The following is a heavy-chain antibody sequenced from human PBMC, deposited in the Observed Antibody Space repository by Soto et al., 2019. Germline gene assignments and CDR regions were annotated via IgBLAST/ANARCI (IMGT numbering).Heavy chain of an antibody. CDR2: IYYSGST. CDR3: ARDEGGYCSSTSCYGFDP. D-gene: IGHD2-2*01. CDR1: CGSIISYY. V-gene: IGHV4-59*01. Sequence: SETLSLTCTVSCGSIISYYWSWIRQPPGKGLEWIGYIYYSGSTNYNPSLKSRVTISVDTSKNQFSLKLSSVTAADTAVYYCARDEGGYCSSTSCYGFDPWGQGTLVTVSS. J-gene: IGHJ5*02.